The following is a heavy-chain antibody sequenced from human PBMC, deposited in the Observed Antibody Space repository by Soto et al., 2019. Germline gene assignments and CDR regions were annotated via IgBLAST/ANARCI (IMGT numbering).Heavy chain of an antibody. CDR2: IYYSGST. Sequence: SETLSLTCSVSGASIYNGGYFWSWIRQSPGKGLEWIGYIYYSGSTNYNPSLKSRVTISVDRSKNQFSLKLSSVTAADTAVYYCARAASYYDSSGYSNWGQGTLVTVSS. CDR3: ARAASYYDSSGYSN. V-gene: IGHV4-61*08. J-gene: IGHJ4*02. D-gene: IGHD3-22*01. CDR1: GASIYNGGYF.